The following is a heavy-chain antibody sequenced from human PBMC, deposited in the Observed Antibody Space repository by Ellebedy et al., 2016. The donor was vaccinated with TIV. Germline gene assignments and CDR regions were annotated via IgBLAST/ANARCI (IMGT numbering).Heavy chain of an antibody. J-gene: IGHJ6*02. D-gene: IGHD3-16*01. V-gene: IGHV3-23*01. CDR1: GFTFGSFA. CDR3: AKARSWATDPYYGMDV. CDR2: INGGGTT. Sequence: GESLKISCSASGFTFGSFAMTWVRQAPGKGLEWVSGINGGGTTYYADSVKGRFTISGDNSKNKLYLEMNSLRVEDTAVYFCAKARSWATDPYYGMDVWGQGTTVTVSS.